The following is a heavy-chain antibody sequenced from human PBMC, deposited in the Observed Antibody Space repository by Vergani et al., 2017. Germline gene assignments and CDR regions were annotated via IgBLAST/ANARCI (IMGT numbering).Heavy chain of an antibody. J-gene: IGHJ4*02. Sequence: QVQLQESGPGLVKPSGTLSLTCAVSGGSISSSNWWSWVRQPPGKGLEWIGEIYHSGSTNYNPSLKSRVTISVDKSKNQFSLKLSSVTAADTAVYYCARGPYYDSSGYYSPYFDYWGQGTLVTVSS. V-gene: IGHV4-4*02. D-gene: IGHD3-22*01. CDR1: GGSISSSNW. CDR2: IYHSGST. CDR3: ARGPYYDSSGYYSPYFDY.